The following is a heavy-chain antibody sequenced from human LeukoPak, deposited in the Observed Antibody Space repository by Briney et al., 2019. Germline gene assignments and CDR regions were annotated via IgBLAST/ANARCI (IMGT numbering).Heavy chain of an antibody. V-gene: IGHV4-61*02. CDR1: GGSISSGNYY. J-gene: IGHJ4*02. CDR3: EREVLRFFWEFDY. CDR2: IYTSGGT. D-gene: IGHD3-3*01. Sequence: SETLSLTCTVSGGSISSGNYYWSWIRQPPGKGLEWIGRIYTSGGTNYNPSLKSRVTISVDTSKNQFSLKLSSVTAADTAVYYCEREVLRFFWEFDYWGQGTLVTVSS.